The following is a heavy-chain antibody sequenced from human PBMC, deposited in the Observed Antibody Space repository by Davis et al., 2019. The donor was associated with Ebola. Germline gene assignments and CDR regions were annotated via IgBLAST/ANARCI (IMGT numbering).Heavy chain of an antibody. CDR2: IDSKFGI. J-gene: IGHJ4*02. Sequence: GESLKISCVVSGFTFSGYTMIWVRQAPGKGLEWVSSIDSKFGIFYTDSVRGRFTISRDNAKNSLYLQMNSLRAEDTAVYYCARDQSRSFDYWGLGTLVTVSS. CDR3: ARDQSRSFDY. CDR1: GFTFSGYT. V-gene: IGHV3-21*06.